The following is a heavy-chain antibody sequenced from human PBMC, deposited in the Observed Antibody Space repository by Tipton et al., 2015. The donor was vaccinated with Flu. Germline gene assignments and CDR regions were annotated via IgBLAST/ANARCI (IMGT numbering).Heavy chain of an antibody. CDR2: IYISGNT. D-gene: IGHD6-13*01. CDR1: GAPINNFY. CDR3: AIDDFGSSWYGY. V-gene: IGHV4-4*07. J-gene: IGHJ4*02. Sequence: TLSLTCTVSGAPINNFYWSWIRQSAGKGLEWIGRIYISGNTNYNPSLRSRVTISVDTSKNQFSLRLSSVTAADTAIYYCAIDDFGSSWYGYWGQGSLVTVSS.